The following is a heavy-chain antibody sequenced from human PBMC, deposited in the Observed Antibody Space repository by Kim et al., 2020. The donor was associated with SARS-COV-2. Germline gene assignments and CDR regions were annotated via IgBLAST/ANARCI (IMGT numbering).Heavy chain of an antibody. D-gene: IGHD2-15*01. CDR2: IDCANGNK. CDR1: GHAFSRDS. CDR3: LGGYYFEY. J-gene: IGHJ4*02. Sequence: ASVKVSCKTSGHAFSRDSIHWVRQAPGQRLERMGGIDCANGNKIYSQKFQGRVTFTSDTSASTAYMELSSLRSEDSAVYYCLGGYYFEYCGQGTLVTVSS. V-gene: IGHV1-3*01.